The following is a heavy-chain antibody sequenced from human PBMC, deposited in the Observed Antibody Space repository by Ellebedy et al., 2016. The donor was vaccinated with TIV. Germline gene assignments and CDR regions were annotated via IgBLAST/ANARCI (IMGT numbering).Heavy chain of an antibody. CDR2: LYYSGST. CDR3: ARQSGYYGFGYFQY. V-gene: IGHV4-39*01. J-gene: IGHJ1*01. Sequence: SETLSLXCTVSGGSITTKSYYWGWIRQPPGKGLEWIGSLYYSGSTYYNPSLESRVTMSVDTSKNQFSLTLNSVTAVDTAVYYCARQSGYYGFGYFQYWGQGTLVTVSS. D-gene: IGHD5-12*01. CDR1: GGSITTKSYY.